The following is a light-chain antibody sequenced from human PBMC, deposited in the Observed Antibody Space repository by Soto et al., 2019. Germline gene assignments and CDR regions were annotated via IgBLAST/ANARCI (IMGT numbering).Light chain of an antibody. CDR1: SSDVGGYNY. Sequence: QSVLTQPASVSGSPGQSITISCTGTSSDVGGYNYVSWYQQHPGKAPKLMIYDVSNRPSGVSNRFSGSKSGNTASLTISGLQAEDEADHYCSSYTSSILYVFGTGSKLTVL. CDR2: DVS. J-gene: IGLJ1*01. V-gene: IGLV2-14*01. CDR3: SSYTSSILYV.